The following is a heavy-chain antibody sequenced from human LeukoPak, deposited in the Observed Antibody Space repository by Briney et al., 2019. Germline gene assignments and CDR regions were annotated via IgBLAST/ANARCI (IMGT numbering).Heavy chain of an antibody. V-gene: IGHV1-18*01. CDR1: GYTFTSYG. CDR3: ARSVVVIAIPHYYYGMDV. CDR2: ISAYNGNT. J-gene: IGHJ6*02. Sequence: ASVKVSCKASGYTFTSYGISWVRQAPGQGLEWMGWISAYNGNTNYAQKLQGRVTMTTDTSTSTAYMELRSLRSDDTAVYYCARSVVVIAIPHYYYGMDVWGQGTTVTVSS. D-gene: IGHD2-21*01.